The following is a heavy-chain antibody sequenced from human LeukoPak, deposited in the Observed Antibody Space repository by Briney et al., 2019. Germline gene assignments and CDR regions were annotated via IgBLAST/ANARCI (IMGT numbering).Heavy chain of an antibody. D-gene: IGHD6-19*01. V-gene: IGHV4-61*05. Sequence: SETLSLTCTVSGDSIGSSSYYWGWIRQPPGKGLEWIGYIYYSGSTNYNPSLKSRVTISVDTSKNQFSLKLSSVTAADTAVYFCARQLRGEAVAGHLQPFDYWGQGTLVTVSS. CDR2: IYYSGST. CDR1: GDSIGSSSYY. CDR3: ARQLRGEAVAGHLQPFDY. J-gene: IGHJ4*02.